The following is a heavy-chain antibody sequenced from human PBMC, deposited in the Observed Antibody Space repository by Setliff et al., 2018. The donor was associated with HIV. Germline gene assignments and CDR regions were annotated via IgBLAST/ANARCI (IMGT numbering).Heavy chain of an antibody. J-gene: IGHJ4*02. CDR3: ARTSAGGQENDY. Sequence: PSETLSLTCTVSGGSISSTAYYWGWIRQPPGKGLEGIGSVYYTGRSFFNPSLKSRLTMSVDRSKNQFSLKLSSVTAADTAVYYCARTSAGGQENDYWGQGTLVTVAS. CDR2: VYYTGRS. D-gene: IGHD3-10*01. V-gene: IGHV4-39*07. CDR1: GGSISSTAYY.